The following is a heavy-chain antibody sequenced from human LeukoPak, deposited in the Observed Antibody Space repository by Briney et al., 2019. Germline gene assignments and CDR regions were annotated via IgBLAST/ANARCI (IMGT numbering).Heavy chain of an antibody. CDR2: ISSSSSYI. CDR1: GFTFSSYS. CDR3: ARDYYDSSGYPNYYFDY. D-gene: IGHD3-22*01. Sequence: GGSLRLSCAASGFTFSSYSMNWVRQAPGKGLEWVSSISSSSSYIYYADSVKGRFTISRDNAKNSLYLQMNSLRAADTAVYYCARDYYDSSGYPNYYFDYWGQGTLVTVSS. V-gene: IGHV3-21*01. J-gene: IGHJ4*02.